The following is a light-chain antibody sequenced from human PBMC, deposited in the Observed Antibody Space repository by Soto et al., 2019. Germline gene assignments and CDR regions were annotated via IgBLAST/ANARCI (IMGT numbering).Light chain of an antibody. Sequence: VFSHSPGTLSWSTRERATLSGRASESVSYNYLAWYQQISGHAPRLDIYSASSRASAVPYRFSGILSWEDLALYICRMGLENIAVSCCQQYCYSPVTFGGGTKVAIK. CDR2: SAS. CDR3: QQYCYSPVT. CDR1: ESVSYNY. V-gene: IGKV3-20*01. J-gene: IGKJ4*02.